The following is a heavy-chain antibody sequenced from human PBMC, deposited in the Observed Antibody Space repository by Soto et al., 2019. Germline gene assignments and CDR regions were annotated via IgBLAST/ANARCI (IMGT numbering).Heavy chain of an antibody. V-gene: IGHV4-59*01. CDR3: ARTLGDPYDY. J-gene: IGHJ4*02. Sequence: SETLSLTCTVSGGSISSYYWSWIRQPPGKGLEWIGYIYYSGSTNYNPSLKSRVTISVDTSKNQFSLNLSSVTAADTAVYYCARTLGDPYDYWGQGTLVTVSS. CDR2: IYYSGST. D-gene: IGHD4-17*01. CDR1: GGSISSYY.